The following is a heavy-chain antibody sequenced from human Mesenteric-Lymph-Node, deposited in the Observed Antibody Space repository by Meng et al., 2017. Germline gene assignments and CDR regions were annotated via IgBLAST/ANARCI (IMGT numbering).Heavy chain of an antibody. Sequence: QVQLVQSGAEVKKPGASVKVSCKASGYTFTSYAMHWVRQAPGQRLEWMGWINAGNGNTNYAQKLQGRVTMTTAASTTTAYMELRNLRSDDTAVFYCARDRAIIAADYWGQGTLVTVSS. J-gene: IGHJ4*02. CDR2: INAGNGNT. CDR1: GYTFTSYA. D-gene: IGHD6-13*01. CDR3: ARDRAIIAADY. V-gene: IGHV1-3*01.